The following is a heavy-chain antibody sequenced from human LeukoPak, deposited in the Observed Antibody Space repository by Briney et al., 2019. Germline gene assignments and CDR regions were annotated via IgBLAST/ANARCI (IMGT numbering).Heavy chain of an antibody. CDR2: IIPIFGTA. D-gene: IGHD5-24*01. Sequence: SVKVSCKVSGYTLTELSMHWVRQAPGQGLEWMGGIIPIFGTANYAQKFQGRVTITTDESTSTAYMELSSLRSEDTAVYYCATSVGDGYNLLWGQGTLVTVSS. CDR3: ATSVGDGYNLL. V-gene: IGHV1-69*05. J-gene: IGHJ4*02. CDR1: GYTLTELS.